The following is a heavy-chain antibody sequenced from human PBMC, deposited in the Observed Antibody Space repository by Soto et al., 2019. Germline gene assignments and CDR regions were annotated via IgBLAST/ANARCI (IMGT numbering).Heavy chain of an antibody. J-gene: IGHJ4*02. V-gene: IGHV3-23*01. CDR1: GFTFSSYA. CDR3: AKAHDYGGNFYY. Sequence: GGSLRLSCAASGFTFSSYAMSWVRQAPGKGLEWVSASSGSGGSAYYADSVKGRFTISRDNSKNTLYLQMNSLRPDDTAVYYCAKAHDYGGNFYYWSQGTLVTSPQ. CDR2: SSGSGGSA. D-gene: IGHD4-17*01.